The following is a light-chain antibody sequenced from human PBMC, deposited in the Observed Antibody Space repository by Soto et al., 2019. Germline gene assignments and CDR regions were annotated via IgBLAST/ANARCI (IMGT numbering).Light chain of an antibody. CDR2: GAS. V-gene: IGKV3-15*01. CDR1: QNVGTK. CDR3: HQYNTFPYT. J-gene: IGKJ2*01. Sequence: EIVMTQSPATLSVSPGERATLSCRASQNVGTKLAWYQQKPGQAPRLLIYGASTRATDIPARFSGSGSGTEFTLTISSLQSEDFAAYFCHQYNTFPYTFGQGTKLETK.